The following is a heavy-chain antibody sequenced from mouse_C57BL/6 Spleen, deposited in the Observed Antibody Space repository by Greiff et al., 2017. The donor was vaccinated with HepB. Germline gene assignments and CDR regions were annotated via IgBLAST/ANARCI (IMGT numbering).Heavy chain of an antibody. D-gene: IGHD3-1*01. CDR3: ARVRDPRYFDV. V-gene: IGHV1-55*01. J-gene: IGHJ1*03. CDR1: TSYW. CDR2: IYPGSGST. Sequence: VQLQESGAELVKPGASVKMSFTSYWITWVKQRPGQGLEWIGDIYPGSGSTNYNEKFKSKATLTVDTSSSTAYMQLSSLTSEDSAVYYCARVRDPRYFDVWGTGTTVTVSS.